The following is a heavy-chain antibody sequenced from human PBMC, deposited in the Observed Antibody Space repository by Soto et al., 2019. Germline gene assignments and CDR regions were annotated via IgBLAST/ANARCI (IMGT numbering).Heavy chain of an antibody. J-gene: IGHJ6*02. CDR1: GGSISSYY. CDR2: IYYSGST. Sequence: QVQLQESGPGLVKPSETLSLTCTVSGGSISSYYWSWIRQPPGKGLEWIGYIYYSGSTNYNPSLNTRINISVDTPKSQSAPEPTSVSAAGTSVSDCSCNVCHGMDVWGQGTTVTVSS. V-gene: IGHV4-59*01. CDR3: SCNVCHGMDV. D-gene: IGHD3-10*02.